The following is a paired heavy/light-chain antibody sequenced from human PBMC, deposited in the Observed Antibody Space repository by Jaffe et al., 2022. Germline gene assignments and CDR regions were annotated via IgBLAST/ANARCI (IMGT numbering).Heavy chain of an antibody. J-gene: IGHJ6*03. CDR1: GGSISSYY. CDR2: IYYSGST. V-gene: IGHV4-59*01. D-gene: IGHD3-3*01. CDR3: ARGGYYDFWSGYYARYYYMDV. Sequence: QVQLQESGPGLVKPSETLSLTCTVSGGSISSYYWSWIRQPPGKGLEWIGYIYYSGSTNYNPSLKSRVTISVDTSKNQFSLKLSSVTAADTAVYYCARGGYYDFWSGYYARYYYMDVWGKGTTVTVSS.
Light chain of an antibody. V-gene: IGKV1-39*01. CDR3: QQSYSTPPST. CDR2: AAS. Sequence: DIQMTQSPSSLSASVGDRVTITCRASQSISSYLNWYQQKPGKAPKLLIYAASSLQSGVPSRFSGSGSGTDFTLTISSLQPEDFATYYCQQSYSTPPSTFGGGTKVEIK. CDR1: QSISSY. J-gene: IGKJ4*01.